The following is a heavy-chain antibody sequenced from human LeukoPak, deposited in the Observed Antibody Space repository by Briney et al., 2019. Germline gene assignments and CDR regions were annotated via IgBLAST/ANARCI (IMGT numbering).Heavy chain of an antibody. CDR2: IYSAGST. Sequence: GESLTLACAPYGFTVSSNYMTWVRQAPGKGLEWVSLIYSAGSTNYTDSVKGRFTISRHSSKNTLYLQMNSLRGEDTAVYYCARFLGRITISGVVPYGMDVWGQGTTVTVSS. CDR3: ARFLGRITISGVVPYGMDV. J-gene: IGHJ6*02. D-gene: IGHD3-3*01. CDR1: GFTVSSNY. V-gene: IGHV3-53*04.